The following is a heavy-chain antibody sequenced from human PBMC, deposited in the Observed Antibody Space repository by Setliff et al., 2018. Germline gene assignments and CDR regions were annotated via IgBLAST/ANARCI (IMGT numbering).Heavy chain of an antibody. D-gene: IGHD5-18*01. CDR3: VRDRTAYSYGLDV. V-gene: IGHV4-59*01. CDR2: IYHNGST. J-gene: IGHJ6*02. Sequence: TSETLSLTCTVSGGSISPYFWSWIRQPPGKGLEWIGYIYHNGSTNFNPSLKTRVTMSVDTSKNQFALNLRSVTAADTAVYYCVRDRTAYSYGLDVWGQGTTVTVSS. CDR1: GGSISPYF.